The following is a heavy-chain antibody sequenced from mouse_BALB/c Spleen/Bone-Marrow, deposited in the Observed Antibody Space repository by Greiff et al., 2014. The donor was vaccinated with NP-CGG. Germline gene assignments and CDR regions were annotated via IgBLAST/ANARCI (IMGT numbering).Heavy chain of an antibody. Sequence: VQLQQSGPELVKPGASVKVSCKASGYAFTSYYMYWVKQSPGKSLEWMGYIDPYSGGTSYNQKFKGKATLTVDKSSSTAYMHLNSLTSEDAAVDYCARNLGYCYFDYWGQGTTLTVSS. CDR2: IDPYSGGT. D-gene: IGHD3-1*01. V-gene: IGHV1S135*01. CDR1: GYAFTSYY. J-gene: IGHJ2*01. CDR3: ARNLGYCYFDY.